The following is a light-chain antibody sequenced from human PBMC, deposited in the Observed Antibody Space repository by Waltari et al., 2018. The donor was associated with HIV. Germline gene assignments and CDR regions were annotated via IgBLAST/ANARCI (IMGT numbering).Light chain of an antibody. Sequence: EIVMTQSPATLSVSPGERATLSCRASPSVSSNLAWHQQKPGQAPRLLIYGASTRATGIPARFSGSGSGTEFTLTISSLQSEDFAVYYCQQYNNWPRTFGQGTKLEIK. V-gene: IGKV3-15*01. CDR1: PSVSSN. CDR2: GAS. CDR3: QQYNNWPRT. J-gene: IGKJ2*01.